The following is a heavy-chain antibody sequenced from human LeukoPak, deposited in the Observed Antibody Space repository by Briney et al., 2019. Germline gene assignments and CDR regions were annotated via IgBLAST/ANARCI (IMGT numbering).Heavy chain of an antibody. CDR2: ISVYNGQT. CDR3: ARDSGWELQHFYFDH. V-gene: IGHV1-18*01. D-gene: IGHD1-26*01. CDR1: GYTFNSYG. Sequence: GASVKVSCKASGYTFNSYGINWVRQAPGQGLEWMGWISVYNGQTNYAHKFQGRVTMTTDKSTRTVYMELRSLRSDDTAVYYCARDSGWELQHFYFDHWGQGTLVTVSA. J-gene: IGHJ4*02.